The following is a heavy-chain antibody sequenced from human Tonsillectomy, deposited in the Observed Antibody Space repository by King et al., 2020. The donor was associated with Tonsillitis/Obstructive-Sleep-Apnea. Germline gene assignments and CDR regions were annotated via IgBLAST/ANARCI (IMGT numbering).Heavy chain of an antibody. J-gene: IGHJ5*02. CDR1: GYTFTGYY. CDR3: ARDGGGGNGDSDGWFDP. CDR2: INPNSGGT. Sequence: QLVQSGAEVKKPGASVKVSCKASGYTFTGYYIHWVRQAPGQGLEWMGWINPNSGGTNYAQKFQGRGTMTRDTSTSTAHMELSRRRSDDTAVYYCARDGGGGNGDSDGWFDPWGQGTLVTVSS. V-gene: IGHV1-2*02. D-gene: IGHD4-17*01.